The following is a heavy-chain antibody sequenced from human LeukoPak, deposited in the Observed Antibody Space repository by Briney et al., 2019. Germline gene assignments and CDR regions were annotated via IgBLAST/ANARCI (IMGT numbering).Heavy chain of an antibody. Sequence: SETLSLTCTVSGGSISSGGYYWSWIRQHPGKGLEWIGDIYYSGSTYYNPFLKSRVTISVDTSKNQFSLKLSSVTAADTAVYYCARAIVLMVYGLNWFDPWGQGTLVTVSS. CDR3: ARAIVLMVYGLNWFDP. CDR1: GGSISSGGYY. J-gene: IGHJ5*02. V-gene: IGHV4-31*03. D-gene: IGHD2-8*01. CDR2: IYYSGST.